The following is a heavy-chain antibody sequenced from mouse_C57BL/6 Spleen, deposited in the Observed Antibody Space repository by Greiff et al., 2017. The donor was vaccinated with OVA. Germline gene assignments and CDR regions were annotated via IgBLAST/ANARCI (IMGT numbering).Heavy chain of an antibody. Sequence: EVKLEESGGGLVQPGGSMKLSCVASGFTFSNYWMNWVRQSPEKGLEWVAQIRLKSDNYATHYAESVKGRFTISRDDSKSSVYLQMNNLRAEDTGIYYCTTPYYYGSRHWYFDVWGTGTTVTVSS. D-gene: IGHD1-1*01. J-gene: IGHJ1*03. CDR1: GFTFSNYW. V-gene: IGHV6-3*01. CDR2: IRLKSDNYAT. CDR3: TTPYYYGSRHWYFDV.